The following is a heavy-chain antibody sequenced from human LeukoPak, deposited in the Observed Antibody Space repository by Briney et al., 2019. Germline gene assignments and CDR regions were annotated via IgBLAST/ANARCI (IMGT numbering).Heavy chain of an antibody. Sequence: AETLSLTCTVSGGSISSYYWSWIRQPAGKRLEWIGRIYTSGSTNYNPSLKSRVTMSVDTSKNQFSLKLSSVTAADTAVYYCARGPGLWSGSRYYFDYWGQGTLVTVSS. CDR3: ARGPGLWSGSRYYFDY. V-gene: IGHV4-4*07. CDR1: GGSISSYY. CDR2: IYTSGST. D-gene: IGHD3-3*01. J-gene: IGHJ4*02.